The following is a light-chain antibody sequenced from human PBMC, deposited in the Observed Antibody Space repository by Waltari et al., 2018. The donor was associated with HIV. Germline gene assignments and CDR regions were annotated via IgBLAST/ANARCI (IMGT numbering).Light chain of an antibody. V-gene: IGKV1-12*01. CDR1: QGISKW. Sequence: DIQMTQSPSSVSASVGDRVSITRRASQGISKWLALYQQKTGKAPKLLIYAASSWQSGVPSRFSGSGSGTNFTLTISSLQPEDFATDYCQQANSLPITFGQGTRLEI. CDR2: AAS. J-gene: IGKJ5*01. CDR3: QQANSLPIT.